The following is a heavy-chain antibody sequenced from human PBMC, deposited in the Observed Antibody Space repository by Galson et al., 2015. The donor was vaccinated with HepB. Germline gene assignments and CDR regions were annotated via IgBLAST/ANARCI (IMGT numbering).Heavy chain of an antibody. J-gene: IGHJ2*01. V-gene: IGHV3-33*08. CDR3: ARDEGEIIPYWYFDL. D-gene: IGHD3-3*01. Sequence: SLRLSCAASGFTFSSYGMHWVRQAPGKGLEWVAVIWYDGSNKYYADSVKGRFTISRDNSKNTLYLQMNSLRAEDTAVYYCARDEGEIIPYWYFDLWGRGTLVTVSS. CDR2: IWYDGSNK. CDR1: GFTFSSYG.